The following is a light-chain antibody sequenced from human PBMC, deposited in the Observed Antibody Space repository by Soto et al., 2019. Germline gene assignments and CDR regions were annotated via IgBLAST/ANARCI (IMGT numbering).Light chain of an antibody. CDR3: QQYGSSSWT. CDR2: GAS. J-gene: IGKJ1*01. Sequence: EIVLTQSPGTLSLSPGERATLSCRASQSVSSTYLAWYQQQPGQAPRLLIYGASNRATGIPDRFSGSGSGTDFTLTIGRLEPEDFAVYYCQQYGSSSWTFGQGTKVEIK. CDR1: QSVSSTY. V-gene: IGKV3-20*01.